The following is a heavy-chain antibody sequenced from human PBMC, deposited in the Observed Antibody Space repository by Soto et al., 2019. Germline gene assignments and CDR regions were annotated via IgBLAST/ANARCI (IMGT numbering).Heavy chain of an antibody. CDR1: GYTFTGYY. CDR2: INPNSGGT. V-gene: IGHV1-2*02. CDR3: ATGYCSSTSCYTNWFDP. Sequence: ASVKVSCKASGYTFTGYYMHWVRQAPGQGLEWMGWINPNSGGTNYAQKFQGRVTMTRDTSISTAYMELSRLRSDDTAVYYCATGYCSSTSCYTNWFDPWGQGTLVTVSS. J-gene: IGHJ5*02. D-gene: IGHD2-2*02.